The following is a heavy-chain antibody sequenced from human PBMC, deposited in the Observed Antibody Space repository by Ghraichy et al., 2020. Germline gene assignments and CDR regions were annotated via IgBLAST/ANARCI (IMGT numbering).Heavy chain of an antibody. CDR2: INHSGST. CDR1: GGSFSGYY. Sequence: SETLSLTCAVYGGSFSGYYWSWIRQPPGKGLEWIGEINHSGSTNYNPSLKSRVTISVDTSKNQFSLKLSSVTAADTAVYYCARGTAIAAADYWGQGTLVTVSS. V-gene: IGHV4-34*01. D-gene: IGHD6-13*01. CDR3: ARGTAIAAADY. J-gene: IGHJ4*02.